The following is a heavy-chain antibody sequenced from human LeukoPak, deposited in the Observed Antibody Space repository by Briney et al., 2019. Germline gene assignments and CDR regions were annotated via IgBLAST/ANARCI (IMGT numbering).Heavy chain of an antibody. Sequence: SQTLSLTCTVPGGSISSGDYYWSWIRQPPGKGLEWIGYIYYSGSTYYNPSLKSRVTISVDTSKNQFSLKLSSVTAADTAVYYCARGAVAVAGTVPEDYWGQGTLVTVSS. CDR1: GGSISSGDYY. V-gene: IGHV4-30-4*01. D-gene: IGHD6-19*01. J-gene: IGHJ4*02. CDR3: ARGAVAVAGTVPEDY. CDR2: IYYSGST.